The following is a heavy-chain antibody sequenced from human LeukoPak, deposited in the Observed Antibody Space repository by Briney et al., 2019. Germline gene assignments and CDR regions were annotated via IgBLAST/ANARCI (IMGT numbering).Heavy chain of an antibody. CDR3: ARSGLAARRSRFDP. CDR1: GYTFTSYD. CDR2: MNPNSGNT. V-gene: IGHV1-8*01. D-gene: IGHD6-6*01. J-gene: IGHJ5*02. Sequence: ASVKVSCKASGYTFTSYDINWVRQATGQGLEWMGWMNPNSGNTGYAQKFQGRVTMTRNTSISTAYMELSSLRSEDTAVYYCARSGLAARRSRFDPWGQGTLVTVSS.